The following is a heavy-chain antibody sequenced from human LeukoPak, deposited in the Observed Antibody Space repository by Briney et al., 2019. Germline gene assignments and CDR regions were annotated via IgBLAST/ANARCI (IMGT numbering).Heavy chain of an antibody. Sequence: ASVKVSCKASGYTFTSYDINWVRQATGQGLEWMGWMNPNSGNTGYAQKFQGRVTMTRNTSTSTAYMELSSLRSEDTAVSYCERVAIRYRGSYSALDYWGQGTLVTVSS. CDR3: ERVAIRYRGSYSALDY. V-gene: IGHV1-8*01. CDR2: MNPNSGNT. D-gene: IGHD1-26*01. J-gene: IGHJ4*02. CDR1: GYTFTSYD.